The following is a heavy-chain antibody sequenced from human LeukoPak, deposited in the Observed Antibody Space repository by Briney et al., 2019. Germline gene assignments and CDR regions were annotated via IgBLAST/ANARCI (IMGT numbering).Heavy chain of an antibody. CDR2: IYPGDSDT. D-gene: IGHD1-14*01. V-gene: IGHV5-51*01. CDR1: GYDFTTYW. CDR3: ARGETLTSGAFDI. Sequence: GESLKISCQGSGYDFTTYWIGWVREMPGKGLEWMGIIYPGDSDTRYSPSFQGQVTISADKSISTAYLQWSSLKASDTAMYYCARGETLTSGAFDIWGQGTMVTVSS. J-gene: IGHJ3*02.